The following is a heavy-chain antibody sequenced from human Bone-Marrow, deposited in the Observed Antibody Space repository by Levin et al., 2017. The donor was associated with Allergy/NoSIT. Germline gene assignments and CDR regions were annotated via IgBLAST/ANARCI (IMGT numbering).Heavy chain of an antibody. CDR1: GGSISSYY. J-gene: IGHJ6*03. D-gene: IGHD6-6*01. CDR3: ARSGIAARPEGYYDYMDV. V-gene: IGHV4-59*01. CDR2: IYYSGST. Sequence: SQTLSLTCTVSGGSISSYYWSWIRQPPGKGLEWIGYIYYSGSTNYNPSLKSRVTISVDTSKNQFSLKLSSVTAADTAVYYCARSGIAARPEGYYDYMDVWGKGTTVTVSS.